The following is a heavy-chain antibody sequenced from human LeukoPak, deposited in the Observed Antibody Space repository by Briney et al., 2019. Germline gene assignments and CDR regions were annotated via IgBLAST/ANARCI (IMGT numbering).Heavy chain of an antibody. D-gene: IGHD1-26*01. J-gene: IGHJ6*02. CDR1: GFTFSSYS. CDR2: ISSSSSYI. CDR3: AKDSGSYYYYGMDV. V-gene: IGHV3-21*04. Sequence: PGGSLRLSCAASGFTFSSYSMNWVRQAPGKGLEWVSSISSSSSYIYYADSVKGRFTISRDNAKNSLYLQMNSLRAEDTALYYCAKDSGSYYYYGMDVWGQGTTVTVSS.